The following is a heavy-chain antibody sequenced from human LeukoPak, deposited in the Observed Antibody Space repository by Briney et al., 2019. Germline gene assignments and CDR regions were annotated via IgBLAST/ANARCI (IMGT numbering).Heavy chain of an antibody. Sequence: ASVKVSCKASGYTFTSYYMHWVRQAPGQGLEWMGIINPSGGSTSYAQKFQGRVTMTRDTSTSTVYMELSSLRSEDTAVYYCARDRQWLVIPTLFDYWGQGTLVTVSS. CDR2: INPSGGST. CDR3: ARDRQWLVIPTLFDY. CDR1: GYTFTSYY. J-gene: IGHJ4*02. V-gene: IGHV1-46*01. D-gene: IGHD6-19*01.